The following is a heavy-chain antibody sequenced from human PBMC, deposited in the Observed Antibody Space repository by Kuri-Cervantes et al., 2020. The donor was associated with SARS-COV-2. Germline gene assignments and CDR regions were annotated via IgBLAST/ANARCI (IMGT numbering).Heavy chain of an antibody. D-gene: IGHD2-2*01. CDR3: ARSPGGQLPYYYYYYYMDV. Sequence: CAISGDSVSSNSAAWNWIRQSPSRGLEWLGRTYYRSKWYNDYAVSVKSRITINPDTSKNQFSLQLNSVTPEDTAVYYCARSPGGQLPYYYYYYYMDVWGKGTTVTVSS. V-gene: IGHV6-1*01. J-gene: IGHJ6*03. CDR2: TYYRSKWYN. CDR1: GDSVSSNSAA.